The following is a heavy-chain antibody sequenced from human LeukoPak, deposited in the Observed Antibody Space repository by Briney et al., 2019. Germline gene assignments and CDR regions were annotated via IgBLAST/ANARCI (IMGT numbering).Heavy chain of an antibody. D-gene: IGHD3-10*01. J-gene: IGHJ4*02. CDR1: GFTVSSNY. CDR2: IYRCDST. V-gene: IGHV3-53*01. Sequence: GESLRLSCAASGFTVSSNYMSWVRQAPGKGLEWVSVIYRCDSTYYADSVKGRFTISRDNSKNTLFLQMNSLRAEDTAVYYCARGARAPDYWGQGTLVTV. CDR3: ARGARAPDY.